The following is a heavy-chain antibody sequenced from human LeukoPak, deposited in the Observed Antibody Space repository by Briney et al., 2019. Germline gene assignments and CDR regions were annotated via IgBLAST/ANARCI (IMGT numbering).Heavy chain of an antibody. CDR3: ARSAAVVTVYYGMDV. Sequence: ASVKVSCKASGYTFTSYAMHWVRQAPGQRLEWMGRINAGNGNTKYSQKFQGRVTITRDTSASTAYMELSSLTSEDTAVYYCARSAAVVTVYYGMDVWGQGTTVTVSS. CDR2: INAGNGNT. D-gene: IGHD2-21*02. J-gene: IGHJ6*02. V-gene: IGHV1-3*01. CDR1: GYTFTSYA.